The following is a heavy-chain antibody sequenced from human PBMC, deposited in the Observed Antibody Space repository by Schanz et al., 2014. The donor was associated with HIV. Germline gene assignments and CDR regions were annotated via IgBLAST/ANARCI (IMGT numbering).Heavy chain of an antibody. CDR1: GFTITSYG. Sequence: VQLVESGGGVVQPGRSLRLSCAVSGFTITSYGMSWVRQAPGKGLEWVSTISGSGGSTFYAGSVKGRFAISRDKSKNTLYLQMNSLRVEDTAVYYCAKMARSVAANTNFDYWGQGTLVTVSS. D-gene: IGHD6-19*01. J-gene: IGHJ4*02. CDR2: ISGSGGST. CDR3: AKMARSVAANTNFDY. V-gene: IGHV3-23*04.